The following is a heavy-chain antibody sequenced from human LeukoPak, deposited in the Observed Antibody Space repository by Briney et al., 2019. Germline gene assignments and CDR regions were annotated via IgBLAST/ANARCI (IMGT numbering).Heavy chain of an antibody. V-gene: IGHV3-23*01. Sequence: PGGSLRLSCAASGFSFSSYAMSWVRQAPGMGLEWVSGISDSAGSTFYADSVRGRSTISRDNSRNTLYLQMNSLRAEDTAVYYCAKARDSSSWNYFDYWGQGSLVTVSS. CDR3: AKARDSSSWNYFDY. CDR1: GFSFSSYA. D-gene: IGHD3-22*01. J-gene: IGHJ4*02. CDR2: ISDSAGST.